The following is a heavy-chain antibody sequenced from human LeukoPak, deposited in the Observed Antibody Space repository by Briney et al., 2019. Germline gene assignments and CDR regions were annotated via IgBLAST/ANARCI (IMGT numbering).Heavy chain of an antibody. D-gene: IGHD6-19*01. Sequence: SETLSLTRTVFGGSISSSSYYWGWIRQPPGKGLEWIGSIYYSGRTYYNPSLNSRVTISVDTSKNQFSLKLSSVTAADTAVYYCARVPAVAGLAPPDYWGQGTLVTVSS. CDR3: ARVPAVAGLAPPDY. V-gene: IGHV4-39*07. J-gene: IGHJ4*02. CDR1: GGSISSSSYY. CDR2: IYYSGRT.